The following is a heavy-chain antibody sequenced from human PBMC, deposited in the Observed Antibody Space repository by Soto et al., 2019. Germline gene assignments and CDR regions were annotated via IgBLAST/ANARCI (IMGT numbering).Heavy chain of an antibody. Sequence: QVHLQESGPGLVNPSGTLTLTCAVSGGSISSSHWWGWVRQAPGKGLEWIGEIYHSGSTNYNPSLKSRITMSVDKSKNQFSVNLSSVTAADTAVYYCVRDADETAIVPAHWLVWGRGTMVTVSS. CDR1: GGSISSSHW. CDR2: IYHSGST. CDR3: VRDADETAIVPAHWLV. J-gene: IGHJ6*02. D-gene: IGHD2-21*02. V-gene: IGHV4-4*02.